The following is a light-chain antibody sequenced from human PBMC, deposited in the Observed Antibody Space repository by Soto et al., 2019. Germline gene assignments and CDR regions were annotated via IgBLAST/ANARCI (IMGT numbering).Light chain of an antibody. V-gene: IGKV1-12*01. CDR2: AAS. J-gene: IGKJ4*01. CDR3: QQSYALVRT. CDR1: QGISSW. Sequence: DIQMTQSPSSVSASVGDRVTITCRASQGISSWVAWYQQKPGKDPQLLIYAASSLQSGVPSRVSGSGSGTDFTLTISSLQPEDFGIYYCQQSYALVRTFGGGTKVDIK.